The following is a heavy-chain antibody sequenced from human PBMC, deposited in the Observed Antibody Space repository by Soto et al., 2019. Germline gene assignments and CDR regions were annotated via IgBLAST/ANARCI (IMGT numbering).Heavy chain of an antibody. CDR1: GFSLSTSGVG. D-gene: IGHD3-9*01. Sequence: QITLKESGPTLVKPTQTLTLTCTFSGFSLSTSGVGVGWIRQPPGKALEWLALIYWDDDKRYSPSLKSRLTITKDNSKNQVFLTMTNMDPVDTATYYCARHSYDILTGYFDYWGQGTLVTVSS. J-gene: IGHJ4*02. V-gene: IGHV2-5*02. CDR2: IYWDDDK. CDR3: ARHSYDILTGYFDY.